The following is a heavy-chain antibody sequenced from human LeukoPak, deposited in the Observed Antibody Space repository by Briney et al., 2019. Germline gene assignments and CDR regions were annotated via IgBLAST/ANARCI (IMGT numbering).Heavy chain of an antibody. J-gene: IGHJ4*02. V-gene: IGHV4-61*02. CDR1: GGSISSGSYY. D-gene: IGHD3-3*01. CDR2: IYTSGST. CDR3: ARELTIFGVVRSFDY. Sequence: SQTLSLTCTVSGGSISSGSYYWRWIRQPAGTGLEWIGRIYTSGSTNYNPSLKSRVTISVDTSKNQFSLKLSSVTAADTAVYYCARELTIFGVVRSFDYWGQGTLVTVSS.